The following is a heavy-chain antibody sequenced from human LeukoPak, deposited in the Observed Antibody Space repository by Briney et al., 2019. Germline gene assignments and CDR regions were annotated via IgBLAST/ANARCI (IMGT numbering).Heavy chain of an antibody. Sequence: SETLSLTCAVYGGSFSGYYWSWIRQPPGKGLEWIGETNHSGSTNYNPSLKSRVTISVDTPKNQFSLKLSSVTAADTAVYYCARGFRFLEWLSHSRFDYWGQGTLVTVSS. CDR1: GGSFSGYY. V-gene: IGHV4-34*01. D-gene: IGHD3-3*01. J-gene: IGHJ4*02. CDR2: TNHSGST. CDR3: ARGFRFLEWLSHSRFDY.